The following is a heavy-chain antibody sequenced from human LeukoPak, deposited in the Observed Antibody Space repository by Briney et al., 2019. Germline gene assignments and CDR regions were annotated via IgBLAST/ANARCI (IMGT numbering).Heavy chain of an antibody. CDR3: ARVWNDGTVDY. V-gene: IGHV3-7*01. D-gene: IGHD1-1*01. CDR1: GFTFSSYA. J-gene: IGHJ4*02. Sequence: GGSLRLSCAASGFTFSSYAMSWVRQAPGKGLEWVANIKQDGSEQHYVDSVKGRFTISRDNAKDSLYLQMTSLRAEDTAVYYCARVWNDGTVDYWGQGTLVTVSS. CDR2: IKQDGSEQ.